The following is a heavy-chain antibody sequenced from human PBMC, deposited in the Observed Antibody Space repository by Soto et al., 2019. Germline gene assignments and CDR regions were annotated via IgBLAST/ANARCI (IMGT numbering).Heavy chain of an antibody. CDR1: GYTFSAYY. Sequence: ASVKVSCKASGYTFSAYYVHWVRQAADQGLEWMGWINPNTGDTYFAQKFQDRVTMTRDTSISTAYMEVGSLRSDNTAVYFCARQQDRGIMAAGFDYWGQGALVTVSS. J-gene: IGHJ4*02. D-gene: IGHD1-26*01. CDR3: ARQQDRGIMAAGFDY. V-gene: IGHV1-2*02. CDR2: INPNTGDT.